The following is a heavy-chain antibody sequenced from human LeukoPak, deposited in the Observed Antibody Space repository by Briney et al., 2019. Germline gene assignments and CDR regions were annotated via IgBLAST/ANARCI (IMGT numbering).Heavy chain of an antibody. V-gene: IGHV4-30-2*01. J-gene: IGHJ4*02. CDR3: ARGLPYLY. D-gene: IGHD2-21*02. Sequence: TSETLSLTCAVSGGSISSGGYSWSWIRQPPGKGLECIGYIFHSGSTYYNPSLNSRVTISVDRSKNQFSLKVNSVTAADTAVYYCARGLPYLYWGQGTLVTVSS. CDR1: GGSISSGGYS. CDR2: IFHSGST.